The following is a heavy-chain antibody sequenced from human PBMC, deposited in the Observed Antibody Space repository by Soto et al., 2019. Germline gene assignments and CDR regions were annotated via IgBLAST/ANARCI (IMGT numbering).Heavy chain of an antibody. V-gene: IGHV4-31*03. Sequence: PSETLSLTCTVSGGSISNDDYYWNWVRQHPGKGLEWIGYIHYSGSTWYNPSLESRVTISVDTSKDQFSLKLRSVTAADTAVYYCARVRGSGSYAAYYFDSWGQGTLVTVSS. CDR2: IHYSGST. CDR1: GGSISNDDYY. J-gene: IGHJ4*01. D-gene: IGHD3-10*01. CDR3: ARVRGSGSYAAYYFDS.